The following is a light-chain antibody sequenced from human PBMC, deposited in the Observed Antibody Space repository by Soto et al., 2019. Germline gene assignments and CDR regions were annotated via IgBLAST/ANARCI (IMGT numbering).Light chain of an antibody. V-gene: IGKV3-11*01. J-gene: IGKJ3*01. CDR2: DAS. Sequence: EIVLTQSPATLSLSPGERATLSCRASQSVSSYLAWYQQRPGQPPRLLIYDASNRATGIPARFSGSGSGTDFTLTISSLEPEDFAIYYCQQRSGWPPLFTFGPGNKVDI. CDR1: QSVSSY. CDR3: QQRSGWPPLFT.